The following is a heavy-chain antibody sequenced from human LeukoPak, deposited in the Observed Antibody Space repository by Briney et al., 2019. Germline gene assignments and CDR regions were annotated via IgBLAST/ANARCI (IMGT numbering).Heavy chain of an antibody. D-gene: IGHD4-17*01. Sequence: PSGTLSFTCAVSGGSISSNNWWSWVRQPPGKGLEWIGEVYHSGSTNYNPSLKSRVTISVDKSKNQFSLKLNSVTAADTAVYYCARNMIATTGCDYWGQGTLVTVSS. CDR1: GGSISSNNW. V-gene: IGHV4-4*02. J-gene: IGHJ4*02. CDR2: VYHSGST. CDR3: ARNMIATTGCDY.